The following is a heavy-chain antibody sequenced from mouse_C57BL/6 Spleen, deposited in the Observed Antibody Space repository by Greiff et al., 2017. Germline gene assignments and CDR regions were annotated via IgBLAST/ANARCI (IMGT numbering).Heavy chain of an antibody. CDR2: IDPSDSET. J-gene: IGHJ1*03. CDR3: ARDGNWYFDV. Sequence: QVHVKQPGAELVRPGSSVKLSCKASGYTFTSYWMHWVKQRPIQGLEWIGNIDPSDSETHYNQKFKDKATLTVDKSSSTAYMQLSSLTSEDSAVYYCARDGNWYFDVWGTGTTVTVSS. D-gene: IGHD2-1*01. CDR1: GYTFTSYW. V-gene: IGHV1-52*01.